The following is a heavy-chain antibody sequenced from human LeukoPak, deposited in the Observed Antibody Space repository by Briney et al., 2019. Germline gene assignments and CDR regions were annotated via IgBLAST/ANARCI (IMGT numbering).Heavy chain of an antibody. CDR2: IIPILGIA. Sequence: GASVKVSCKASGGTFNSYAISWVRQAPGQGLEWMGRIIPILGIANYAQKFQGRVTITADKSTSTAYMELSSLRSEDTAVYYCARGIAAPGAFDIWGQGTMVTVSS. CDR1: GGTFNSYA. D-gene: IGHD6-6*01. J-gene: IGHJ3*02. CDR3: ARGIAAPGAFDI. V-gene: IGHV1-69*04.